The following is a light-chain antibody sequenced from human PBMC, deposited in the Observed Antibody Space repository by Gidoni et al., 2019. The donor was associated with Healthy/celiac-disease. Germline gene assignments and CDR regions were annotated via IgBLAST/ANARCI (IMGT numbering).Light chain of an antibody. J-gene: IGKJ2*01. CDR3: QQYNNWPLYT. CDR1: QSVSSN. CDR2: GAS. V-gene: IGKV3-15*01. Sequence: EIVLTQSPATLSVSPGERATLSCRASQSVSSNLAWYQQNPGQAPRLLLYGASTRATGIPARFSGSGSGTEFTLTISSLQSEDFAVYYCQQYNNWPLYTFGQGTKLEIK.